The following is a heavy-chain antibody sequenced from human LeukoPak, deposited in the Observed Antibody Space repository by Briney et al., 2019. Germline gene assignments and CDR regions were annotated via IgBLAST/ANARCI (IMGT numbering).Heavy chain of an antibody. J-gene: IGHJ4*02. Sequence: ASVKVSCKASGYTFTSYGISWVRQAPGQGLEWMGWISAYNGNTNYAQKFQGRVTMTRDTSISTAYMELSRLRSDDTAVYYCARDTYSGYDFGGYWGQGTLVTVSS. V-gene: IGHV1-18*01. CDR2: ISAYNGNT. CDR1: GYTFTSYG. D-gene: IGHD5-12*01. CDR3: ARDTYSGYDFGGY.